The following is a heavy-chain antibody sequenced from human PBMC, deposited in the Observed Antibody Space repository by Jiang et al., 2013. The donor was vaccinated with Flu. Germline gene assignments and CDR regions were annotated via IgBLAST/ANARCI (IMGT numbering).Heavy chain of an antibody. CDR3: ARLLSNTVVTQPYYFDY. CDR2: IYYRGST. CDR1: SISSYY. Sequence: SISSYYWSWIRQPPGKGLECIGYIYYRGSTHYNPSLKSRVTISVDSSKNQFSLKLSSVTAADTAVYYCARLLSNTVVTQPYYFDYWGQGTLVTVSS. D-gene: IGHD2-21*02. J-gene: IGHJ4*02. V-gene: IGHV4-59*08.